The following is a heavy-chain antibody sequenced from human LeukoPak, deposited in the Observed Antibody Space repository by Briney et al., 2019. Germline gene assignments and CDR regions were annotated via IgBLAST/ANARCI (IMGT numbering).Heavy chain of an antibody. Sequence: SCXASGFTFSSNAMSWVRQAPGKGLEWVSAISGSGGSTYYADSVKGRFTISRDNSKNTLYLQMSSLRAEDTAVYYCAKRSIRAVAATLGDFDYWGQGTLVTVSS. CDR2: ISGSGGST. CDR1: GFTFSSNA. D-gene: IGHD6-19*01. J-gene: IGHJ4*02. V-gene: IGHV3-23*01. CDR3: AKRSIRAVAATLGDFDY.